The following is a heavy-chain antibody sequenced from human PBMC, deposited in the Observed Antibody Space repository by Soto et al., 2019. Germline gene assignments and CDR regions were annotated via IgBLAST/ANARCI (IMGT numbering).Heavy chain of an antibody. CDR1: GYNYDTYW. V-gene: IGHV5-51*01. J-gene: IGHJ4*02. CDR2: IFPRDSDT. D-gene: IGHD3-22*01. Sequence: GESLKISCKGSGYNYDTYWIAWVRQMPGKGLEWMGIIFPRDSDTRYRPSFQGQATISADRSTTTAYLQWYSLKASDTAMYYCARSYYDSSGYYYDMDYWGQGTLVTVSS. CDR3: ARSYYDSSGYYYDMDY.